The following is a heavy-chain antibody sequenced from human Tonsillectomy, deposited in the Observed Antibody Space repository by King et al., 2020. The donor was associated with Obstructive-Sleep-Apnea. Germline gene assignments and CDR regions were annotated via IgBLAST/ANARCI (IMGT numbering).Heavy chain of an antibody. CDR2: IYYSGXT. CDR3: ARDTYGSGSYXNXHYXDY. V-gene: IGHV4-59*01. J-gene: IGHJ4*02. D-gene: IGHD3-10*01. CDR1: GGSISSYY. Sequence: QLQESGPGLVKPSETLSLTCTVSGGSISSYYWSWIRQPPGKGLEWIGYIYYSGXTNXXXPLXGXVTISVDTSKNQFSLKLSSVTAADTAVYYCARDTYGSGSYXNXHYXDYXXXGTLVXX.